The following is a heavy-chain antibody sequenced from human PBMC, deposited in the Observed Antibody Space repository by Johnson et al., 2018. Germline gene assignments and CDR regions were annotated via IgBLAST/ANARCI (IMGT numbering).Heavy chain of an antibody. Sequence: QVQLVESGGGVVQPGRSLRLSCAASGFTFSRYGMHWVRQAPGKGLEWMAVISYDGSNTYYVDSVKGRFTISRDNSKNTLYLQMNSLRAEDTAVYYCAKDPGLQAISGAFDIWGQGTMVTVSS. CDR3: AKDPGLQAISGAFDI. V-gene: IGHV3-30*18. D-gene: IGHD3-16*01. CDR2: ISYDGSNT. CDR1: GFTFSRYG. J-gene: IGHJ3*02.